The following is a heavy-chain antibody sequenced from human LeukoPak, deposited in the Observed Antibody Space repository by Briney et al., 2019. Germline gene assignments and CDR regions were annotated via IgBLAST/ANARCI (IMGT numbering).Heavy chain of an antibody. J-gene: IGHJ4*02. CDR1: GGSFSSHY. Sequence: PSETLSLTCTVSGGSFSSHYWSWIRQPPGKGLEWIGYIYYTGNTDYNPSLKSRVTMSVDTSKNQFSLKLSSVTAADTAVYYCARDPYYYDSSVGDYWGQGTLVTVSS. D-gene: IGHD3-22*01. V-gene: IGHV4-59*11. CDR3: ARDPYYYDSSVGDY. CDR2: IYYTGNT.